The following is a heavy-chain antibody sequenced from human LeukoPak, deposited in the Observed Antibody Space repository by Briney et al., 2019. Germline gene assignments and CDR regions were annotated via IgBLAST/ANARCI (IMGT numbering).Heavy chain of an antibody. Sequence: GGSLRLSCAASGFTFSSYSMNWVRQAPGKGLEWVSVISGSGGDTYYADSVKGRFTISRDNSKNTLYLQMNSLRAEDTAVYYCARHRSGGSQDDAFDIWGQGTMVTVSS. D-gene: IGHD2-15*01. CDR2: ISGSGGDT. CDR1: GFTFSSYS. J-gene: IGHJ3*02. CDR3: ARHRSGGSQDDAFDI. V-gene: IGHV3-23*01.